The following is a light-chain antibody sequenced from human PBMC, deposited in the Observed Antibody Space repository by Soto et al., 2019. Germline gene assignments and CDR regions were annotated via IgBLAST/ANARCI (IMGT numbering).Light chain of an antibody. Sequence: EIVLTQSPGTLSLSPGDRATLSCRASQSLSVSYMAWYQQRPGQAPRLLIYGTSTRAAGVPDRFSGSGSGTDFTLAISRLEPEEFAVYYCHQFGDSPQTFGQGTTVEI. CDR2: GTS. V-gene: IGKV3-20*01. CDR1: QSLSVSY. J-gene: IGKJ1*01. CDR3: HQFGDSPQT.